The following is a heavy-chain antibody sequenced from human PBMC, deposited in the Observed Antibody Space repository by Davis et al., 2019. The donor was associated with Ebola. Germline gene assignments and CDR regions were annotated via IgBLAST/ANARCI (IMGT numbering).Heavy chain of an antibody. Sequence: ASVKVSCQVSGYTLTELSMHWVRQAPGKGLEWMGGFDPEDGETIYAQKFQGRVTMTEDTSTDTAYMELSSLRSEDTAVYYCATDRGSGWEPPYFDYWGQGTLVTVSS. V-gene: IGHV1-24*01. J-gene: IGHJ4*02. CDR2: FDPEDGET. CDR3: ATDRGSGWEPPYFDY. D-gene: IGHD1-26*01. CDR1: GYTLTELS.